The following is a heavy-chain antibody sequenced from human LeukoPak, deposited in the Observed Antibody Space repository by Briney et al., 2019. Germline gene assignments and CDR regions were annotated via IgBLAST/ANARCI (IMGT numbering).Heavy chain of an antibody. CDR2: IYYSGST. V-gene: IGHV4-39*07. CDR3: ARRYCTNGVCYRSAFDI. J-gene: IGHJ3*02. Sequence: SETLSLTCTVSGGSINSNSYYWGWIRQPPGKGLEWIGSIYYSGSTYYNPSLKSRVTISVDTSKNQFSLKVTSVTAADTAVYYCARRYCTNGVCYRSAFDIWGQGTMVSVSP. CDR1: GGSINSNSYY. D-gene: IGHD2-8*01.